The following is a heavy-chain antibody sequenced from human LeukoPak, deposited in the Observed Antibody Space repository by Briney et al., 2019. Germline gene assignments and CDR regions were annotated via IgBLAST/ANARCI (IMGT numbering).Heavy chain of an antibody. V-gene: IGHV3-30*02. D-gene: IGHD1-26*01. J-gene: IGHJ4*02. CDR3: ATGGGSYYVHTFDY. Sequence: GGSLRLSCAASGFTFSSYGMHWVRQAPGKGLEWVAFIRYDGSYKYCADSVKGRFTISRDNSKNTLYLQMNSLRAEDTAVYYCATGGGSYYVHTFDYWGQGTLVTVSS. CDR1: GFTFSSYG. CDR2: IRYDGSYK.